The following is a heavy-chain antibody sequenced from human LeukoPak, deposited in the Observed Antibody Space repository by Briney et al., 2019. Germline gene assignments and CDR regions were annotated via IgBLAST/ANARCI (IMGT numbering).Heavy chain of an antibody. V-gene: IGHV1-46*01. D-gene: IGHD6-13*01. J-gene: IGHJ4*02. CDR2: INPSGGST. CDR1: GYSFTSYW. CDR3: ARDLRRIAAAGTIGY. Sequence: GESLKISCKGSGYSFTSYWIGWVRQAPGQGLEWMGIINPSGGSTSYAQKFQGRVTMTRDTSTSTVYMELSSLRSEDTAVYYCARDLRRIAAAGTIGYWGQGTLVTVSS.